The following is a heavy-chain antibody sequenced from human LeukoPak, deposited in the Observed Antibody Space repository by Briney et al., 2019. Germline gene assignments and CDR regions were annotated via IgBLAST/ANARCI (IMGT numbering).Heavy chain of an antibody. CDR3: ARGGDYSNSSVSLVDY. D-gene: IGHD6-6*01. Sequence: GGSLRLSCAASGFTFSSYTMTWVRQAPGKGLEWVSSISSSSSYIYYADSVKGRFTISRDNAKNLLYLQLDSLRAEDTALYYCARGGDYSNSSVSLVDYWGQGTLVTVSS. V-gene: IGHV3-21*01. CDR1: GFTFSSYT. CDR2: ISSSSSYI. J-gene: IGHJ4*02.